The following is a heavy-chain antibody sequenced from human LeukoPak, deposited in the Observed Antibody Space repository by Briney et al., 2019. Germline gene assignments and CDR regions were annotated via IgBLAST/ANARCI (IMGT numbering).Heavy chain of an antibody. Sequence: SETLSLTCTVSGGSISTYYWSWIRQPPGKGLECIGYIYYSGSTNYNPSLKSRVTISLDTSKNQFSLKLSSVTAADTAVYYCARIDFWSGYYLDYWGQGTLVTVSS. J-gene: IGHJ4*02. V-gene: IGHV4-59*08. CDR2: IYYSGST. D-gene: IGHD3-3*01. CDR1: GGSISTYY. CDR3: ARIDFWSGYYLDY.